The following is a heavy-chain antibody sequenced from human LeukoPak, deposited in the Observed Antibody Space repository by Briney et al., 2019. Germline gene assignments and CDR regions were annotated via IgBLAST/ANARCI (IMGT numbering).Heavy chain of an antibody. CDR1: GGSFSGYY. Sequence: PSETLSLTCAVYGGSFSGYYWSWIRQPPGKGLEWIGEINHSGSTNYNPSLKSRVTISVDTSKNQFSLKLSSVTAADTAVYYCARDKADFWSALYYMDVWGKGTTVTVSS. CDR3: ARDKADFWSALYYMDV. J-gene: IGHJ6*03. D-gene: IGHD3-3*01. CDR2: INHSGST. V-gene: IGHV4-34*01.